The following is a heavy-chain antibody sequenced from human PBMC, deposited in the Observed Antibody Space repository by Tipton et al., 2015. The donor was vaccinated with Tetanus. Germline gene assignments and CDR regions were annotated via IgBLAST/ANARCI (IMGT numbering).Heavy chain of an antibody. Sequence: SLRLSCAASGFTFDDYAMHWVRQAPGKGLEWVSGISWNSGSIGYADSVKGRFTISRDNAKNSLYLQMNSLRAEDTALYYCAKDMVHEYLWCMDVWGQGPPVTVSS. CDR1: GFTFDDYA. CDR2: ISWNSGSI. V-gene: IGHV3-9*01. CDR3: AKDMVHEYLWCMDV. J-gene: IGHJ6*02. D-gene: IGHD3-16*01.